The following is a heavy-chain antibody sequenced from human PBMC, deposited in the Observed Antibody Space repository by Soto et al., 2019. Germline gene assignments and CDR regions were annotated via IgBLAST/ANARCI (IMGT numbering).Heavy chain of an antibody. J-gene: IGHJ4*02. CDR2: ASSDGSNK. Sequence: QVQLVESGGTVVQPGRSLRLSCAASGFTFSSYAMHWVRQAPGKGLEWVALASSDGSNKHYADSVKGRFTVSRDNFKNTLSLQMNSLRAEDTAVYYCASGAYGSGGRCYPGFDFWGQATLVTVSS. CDR1: GFTFSSYA. V-gene: IGHV3-30-3*01. D-gene: IGHD2-15*01. CDR3: ASGAYGSGGRCYPGFDF.